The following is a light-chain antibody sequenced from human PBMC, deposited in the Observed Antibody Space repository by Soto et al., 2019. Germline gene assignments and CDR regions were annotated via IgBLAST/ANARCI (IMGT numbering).Light chain of an antibody. J-gene: IGKJ5*01. CDR2: AAS. CDR3: QQSYSTPYT. Sequence: GDRVTITCRASQSISSYLNWYQQKPGKAPKLLIYAASSLQSGVPSRFSGSGSGTDFTLTISSLQPEDFATYYCQQSYSTPYTFGQGTRLEIK. CDR1: QSISSY. V-gene: IGKV1-39*01.